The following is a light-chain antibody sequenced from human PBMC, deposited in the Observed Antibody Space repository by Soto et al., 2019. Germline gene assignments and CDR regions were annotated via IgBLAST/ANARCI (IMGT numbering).Light chain of an antibody. CDR2: AAS. Sequence: DIQMTLSPSSLSASEGYRVTITCRASQSISTYVNWYQQKPGKAPELLIYAASSLQSGVPSRFTGSGSGTDFTLTISNLQPEDFATYYCQQSYNVPRAFGGGTKVEIQ. J-gene: IGKJ4*01. V-gene: IGKV1-39*01. CDR3: QQSYNVPRA. CDR1: QSISTY.